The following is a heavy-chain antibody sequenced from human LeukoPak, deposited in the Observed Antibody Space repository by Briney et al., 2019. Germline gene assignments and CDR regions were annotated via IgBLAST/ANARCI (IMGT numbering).Heavy chain of an antibody. CDR2: INHIGRT. CDR3: ARANYYGSGSYYPKPPYYYYYGMDV. CDR1: GGSLSGSY. V-gene: IGHV4-34*01. J-gene: IGHJ6*02. D-gene: IGHD3-10*01. Sequence: PSETLSLTCAVYGGSLSGSYWSWILQPQGKGLEWIGEINHIGRTNSNPSRKSQVTISVDTSQNQFSLKLSSLTAADTAVYYCARANYYGSGSYYPKPPYYYYYGMDVWGQGTTVTVSS.